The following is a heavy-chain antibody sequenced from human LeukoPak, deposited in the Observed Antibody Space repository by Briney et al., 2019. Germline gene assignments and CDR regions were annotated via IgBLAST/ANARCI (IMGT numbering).Heavy chain of an antibody. V-gene: IGHV3-21*01. CDR1: GFTFSSYS. Sequence: GGSLRLSCAASGFTFSSYSMNWVRQAPGKGLEWVSSISSSSSYIYYADSVKGRFTISRDNAKNSLYLQMNSLRAEDTAVYYCARGWELLQGFLDYWGQGTLVTVSS. D-gene: IGHD1-26*01. CDR3: ARGWELLQGFLDY. J-gene: IGHJ4*02. CDR2: ISSSSSYI.